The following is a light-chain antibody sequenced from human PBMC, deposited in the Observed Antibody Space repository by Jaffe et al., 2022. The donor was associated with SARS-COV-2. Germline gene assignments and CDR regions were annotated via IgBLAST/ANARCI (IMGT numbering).Light chain of an antibody. V-gene: IGKV1-33*01. CDR2: DAS. Sequence: DIQMTQSPSSLSASLGDRVTLTCQASQDIRKNLNWYQQKPGKAPKLLIYDASNLETGVPSRFSGSGSGTDYTFTISSLQPEDSATYYCQQYESVPPLTFGGGTKVEIK. J-gene: IGKJ4*01. CDR3: QQYESVPPLT. CDR1: QDIRKN.